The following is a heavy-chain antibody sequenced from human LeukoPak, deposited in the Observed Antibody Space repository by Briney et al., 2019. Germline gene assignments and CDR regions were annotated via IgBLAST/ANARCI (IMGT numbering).Heavy chain of an antibody. Sequence: GASVEVSCKASGYTFTGYYMHWVRQAPGQGLEWMGWINPNSGGTNYAQKFQGRVTMTRDTSISTAYMELSRLRSDDTAVYYCARGRSYGSWSQPLDYWGQGTLVTVSS. CDR1: GYTFTGYY. CDR3: ARGRSYGSWSQPLDY. V-gene: IGHV1-2*02. D-gene: IGHD6-13*01. CDR2: INPNSGGT. J-gene: IGHJ4*02.